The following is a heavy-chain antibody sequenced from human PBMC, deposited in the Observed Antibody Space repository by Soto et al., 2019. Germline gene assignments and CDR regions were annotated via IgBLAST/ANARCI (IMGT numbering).Heavy chain of an antibody. Sequence: GGSLRLSCAASGLTFSNSPMTWVRQAPGKGLEWVSGISGSGHNTYYADSVKGRFTVSRDNSKNTLYLQMNSLKVEDTAVYYCAQSNIDMDVWGQGTTVTV. CDR2: ISGSGHNT. CDR1: GLTFSNSP. CDR3: AQSNIDMDV. V-gene: IGHV3-23*01. D-gene: IGHD5-12*01. J-gene: IGHJ6*02.